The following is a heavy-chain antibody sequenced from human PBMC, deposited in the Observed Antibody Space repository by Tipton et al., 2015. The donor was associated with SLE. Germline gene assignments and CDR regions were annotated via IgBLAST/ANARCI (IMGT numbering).Heavy chain of an antibody. V-gene: IGHV4-59*12. D-gene: IGHD3-3*01. CDR2: IYYSGST. CDR1: GDSISNYF. J-gene: IGHJ6*04. Sequence: TLSLTCTVSGDSISNYFWTWIRQPPGKGLEWIGYIYYSGSTNYNPSLKSRVTISVDTSKNQFSLKLSSVTAADTAVYFCARSLITSFGVVTKALDVWGKGTTVTVSS. CDR3: ARSLITSFGVVTKALDV.